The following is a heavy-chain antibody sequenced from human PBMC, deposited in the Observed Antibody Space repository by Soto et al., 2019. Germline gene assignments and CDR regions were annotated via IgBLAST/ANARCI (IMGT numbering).Heavy chain of an antibody. Sequence: QVQLQESGPGLVKPSETLSLTCTVSGGSISSYYWSWIRQPPGKGLEWIGYIYYSGSTNYNPSLTRRVSLSVDTSKRPFSLKLSSVTAADTAVYYCAGVWGGAFDFWGQGTMVTVSS. V-gene: IGHV4-59*01. D-gene: IGHD3-10*01. CDR3: AGVWGGAFDF. CDR2: IYYSGST. CDR1: GGSISSYY. J-gene: IGHJ3*01.